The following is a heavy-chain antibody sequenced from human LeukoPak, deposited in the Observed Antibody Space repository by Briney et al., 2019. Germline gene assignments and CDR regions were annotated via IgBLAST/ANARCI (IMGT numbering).Heavy chain of an antibody. D-gene: IGHD7-27*01. CDR3: AKEGWGSFYLDS. Sequence: GGSLRLSCAASGFTFSSYWMHRVRQAPGKGLEWVAFILYDGSNKYDADSAKGRFTISRDNSKNTLYLQMNSLRAEDTAVYYCAKEGWGSFYLDSWGQGTLVTVSS. CDR2: ILYDGSNK. J-gene: IGHJ4*02. CDR1: GFTFSSYW. V-gene: IGHV3-30*02.